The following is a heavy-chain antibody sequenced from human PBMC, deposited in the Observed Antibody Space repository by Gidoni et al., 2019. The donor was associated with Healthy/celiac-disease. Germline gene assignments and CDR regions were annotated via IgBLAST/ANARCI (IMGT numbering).Heavy chain of an antibody. CDR1: GGSISSGDYY. J-gene: IGHJ1*01. CDR3: ARGISEWGGGKD. V-gene: IGHV4-30-4*01. D-gene: IGHD2-15*01. Sequence: QVQLQESGPGLVTPSQTLSLTCTVSGGSISSGDYYWRWIRQPPGKGLEWIGYIYYSGSTYYNPSLKSRVTISVDTSKNQSSLKLSSVTAADTAVYYCARGISEWGGGKDWGQGTLVTVSS. CDR2: IYYSGST.